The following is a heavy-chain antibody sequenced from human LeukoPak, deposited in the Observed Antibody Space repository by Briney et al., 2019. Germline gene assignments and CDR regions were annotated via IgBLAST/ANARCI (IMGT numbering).Heavy chain of an antibody. Sequence: GGSLRLSCAASGFTLNSYLMSGVRQAPGRGLEWVANIKKDGSEENYLDSVKGRFTVSRDNAKNSLYLQMNSLRGEDTAVYYCAINNPRRNATDLWGQGTMVTISS. CDR1: GFTLNSYL. J-gene: IGHJ3*01. CDR2: IKKDGSEE. CDR3: AINNPRRNATDL. V-gene: IGHV3-7*01. D-gene: IGHD1-14*01.